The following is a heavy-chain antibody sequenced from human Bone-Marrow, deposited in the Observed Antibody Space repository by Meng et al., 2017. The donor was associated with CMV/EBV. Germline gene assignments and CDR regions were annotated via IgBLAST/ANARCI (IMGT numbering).Heavy chain of an antibody. CDR1: GGSISSGDYY. J-gene: IGHJ4*02. Sequence: SETLSLTCTVSGGSISSGDYYWSWIRQPPGKGLEWIGYIYYSGSTYYNPSLKSRVTISVDTSKNQFSLKLSSVTAADTAVYYCARDISGITMVRGDYWGQGTLVTVSS. CDR2: IYYSGST. CDR3: ARDISGITMVRGDY. V-gene: IGHV4-30-4*08. D-gene: IGHD3-10*01.